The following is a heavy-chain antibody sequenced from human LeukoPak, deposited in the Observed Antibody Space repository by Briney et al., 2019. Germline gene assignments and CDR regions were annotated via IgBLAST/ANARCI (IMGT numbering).Heavy chain of an antibody. J-gene: IGHJ5*02. Sequence: SETLSLTCTVSGGSISSGDYYWSWIRQPPGKGLEWIGYIYYSGSTYYNPSLKSRVTISVDTSKNQFSLKLSSVTAADTAVYYCARWVYCSSTSCEKYNWFDPWGQGTLVTVSS. CDR2: IYYSGST. CDR3: ARWVYCSSTSCEKYNWFDP. D-gene: IGHD2-2*01. V-gene: IGHV4-30-4*01. CDR1: GGSISSGDYY.